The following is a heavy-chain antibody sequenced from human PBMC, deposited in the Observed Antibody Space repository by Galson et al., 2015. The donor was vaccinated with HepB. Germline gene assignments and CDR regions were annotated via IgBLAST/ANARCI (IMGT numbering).Heavy chain of an antibody. Sequence: SVKVSCKASGGTFTNYAISWVRQAPGQGLEWMGGIIPILHTPNYAQKFQGRVTISTDESTSTVYMELSSLRSEDTAFYYCAREGHYYDSRGYYGVFDIWGQGTMVTVSS. D-gene: IGHD3-22*01. CDR2: IIPILHTP. J-gene: IGHJ3*02. CDR3: AREGHYYDSRGYYGVFDI. CDR1: GGTFTNYA. V-gene: IGHV1-69*05.